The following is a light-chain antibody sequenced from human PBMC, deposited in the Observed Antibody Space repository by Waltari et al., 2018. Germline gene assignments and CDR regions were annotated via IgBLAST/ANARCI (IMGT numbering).Light chain of an antibody. V-gene: IGKV3-15*01. CDR1: QSISSN. CDR3: QQYNNGLPIS. Sequence: EIEMTQSPATLSVSPGERAILSCRASQSISSNLAWYHQKPGQAPRLLIHGASTRAAGIPARFSGSGSGTEFTLTINSLQSEDFAVYYCQQYNNGLPISFGQGTRLEIK. CDR2: GAS. J-gene: IGKJ5*01.